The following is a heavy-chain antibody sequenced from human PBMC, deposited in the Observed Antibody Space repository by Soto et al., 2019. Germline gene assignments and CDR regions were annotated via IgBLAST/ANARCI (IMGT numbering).Heavy chain of an antibody. J-gene: IGHJ3*02. CDR1: GFSLSTSGVG. CDR3: AHNHIRGRDGYNYAFDI. CDR2: IYWNDDK. V-gene: IGHV2-5*01. Sequence: QITLKESGPTLVKPTQTLTLTCTFSGFSLSTSGVGVGWIRQPPGKALEWLALIYWNDDKRYSPSLKSRLTITKDTSKNQVVLTMTNMDPVDTATYYCAHNHIRGRDGYNYAFDIWGQGTMVTVSS. D-gene: IGHD5-12*01.